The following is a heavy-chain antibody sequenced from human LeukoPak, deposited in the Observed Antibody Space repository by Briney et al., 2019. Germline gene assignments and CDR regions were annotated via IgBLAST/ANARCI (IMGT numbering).Heavy chain of an antibody. CDR2: IYYSGST. CDR3: AREDDSSGYFDY. D-gene: IGHD3-22*01. J-gene: IGHJ4*02. CDR1: GGSISSGDYY. Sequence: SETLSLTCTVSGGSISSGDYYWGWIRQPPGKGLEWIGYIYYSGSTYYNPSLKSRVTISVDTSKNQFSLKLSSVTVADTAVYYCAREDDSSGYFDYWGQGTLVTVSS. V-gene: IGHV4-30-4*08.